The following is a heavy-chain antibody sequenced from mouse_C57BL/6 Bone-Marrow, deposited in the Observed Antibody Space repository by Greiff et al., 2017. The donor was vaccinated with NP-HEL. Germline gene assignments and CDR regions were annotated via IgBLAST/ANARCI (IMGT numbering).Heavy chain of an antibody. J-gene: IGHJ3*01. D-gene: IGHD2-12*01. Sequence: DVKLAESGGGLVKPGGSLKLSCAASGFTFSSYAMSWVRQTPEKRLEWVATISDGGSYTYYPDNVKGRFTISRENAKNNLYLQMSHLKSEDTAMYYCAREYSEPFAYWGQGTLVTVSA. CDR2: ISDGGSYT. CDR1: GFTFSSYA. CDR3: AREYSEPFAY. V-gene: IGHV5-4*01.